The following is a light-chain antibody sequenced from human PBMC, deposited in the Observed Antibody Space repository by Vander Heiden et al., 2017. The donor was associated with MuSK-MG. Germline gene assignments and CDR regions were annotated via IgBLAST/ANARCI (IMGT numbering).Light chain of an antibody. CDR1: QNVVSSNY. Sequence: VLTQSPATLSLSPGERATLSCRASQNVVSSNYLAWYQQRPGQAPRLLIYGASTRATGIPDRFSGSGSGTDFTLTISRLEPEDFAVYYCQQYGSSPLYTFGQGTKVEIK. CDR2: GAS. CDR3: QQYGSSPLYT. V-gene: IGKV3-20*01. J-gene: IGKJ2*01.